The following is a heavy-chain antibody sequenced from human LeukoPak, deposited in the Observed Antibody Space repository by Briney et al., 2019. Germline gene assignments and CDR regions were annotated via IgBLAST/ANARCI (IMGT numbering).Heavy chain of an antibody. Sequence: PSETLSLTCTVSGGSISSYYWSWIRQPPGKGLEWIGYIYYSGSTNYNPSLKSRVTISVDTSKNQFSLKLSSVTAADTAVYYCARGVPHILTGYPGAEYFQHWGQGTLVTVSS. V-gene: IGHV4-59*01. CDR1: GGSISSYY. CDR3: ARGVPHILTGYPGAEYFQH. J-gene: IGHJ1*01. CDR2: IYYSGST. D-gene: IGHD3-9*01.